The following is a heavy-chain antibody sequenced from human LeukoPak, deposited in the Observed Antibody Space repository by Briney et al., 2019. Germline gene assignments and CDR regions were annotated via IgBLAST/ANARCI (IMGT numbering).Heavy chain of an antibody. CDR2: IYSDAT. D-gene: IGHD3-22*01. Sequence: GGSLRLSCAASGFTFSSYWIHWVRHAPGKGLVWVSRIYSDATYYADSVKGRFTISRDNAKNTLYLQMNSLRAEDTAVHYCARESYDSSGYYYGGGFDYWGQGTLATVSS. CDR1: GFTFSSYW. CDR3: ARESYDSSGYYYGGGFDY. V-gene: IGHV3-74*01. J-gene: IGHJ4*02.